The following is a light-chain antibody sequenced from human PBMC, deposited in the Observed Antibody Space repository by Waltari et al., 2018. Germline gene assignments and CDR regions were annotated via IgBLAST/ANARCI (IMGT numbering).Light chain of an antibody. Sequence: QSALTQPASVSGSPGQSITISCTGTRSDVGRYNYVAWYQQYPGKAPKLMISEVSTRPSWISNRFSGAKSGNTASLTIAGLQAEDEAYYYCSSYTGRSTLLYVFGTGTKVTVL. V-gene: IGLV2-14*01. CDR2: EVS. J-gene: IGLJ1*01. CDR3: SSYTGRSTLLYV. CDR1: RSDVGRYNY.